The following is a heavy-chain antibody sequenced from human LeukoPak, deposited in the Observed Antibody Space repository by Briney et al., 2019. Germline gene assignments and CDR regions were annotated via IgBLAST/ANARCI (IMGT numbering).Heavy chain of an antibody. J-gene: IGHJ6*02. CDR2: INLNSGGT. CDR1: GYTFTGDY. Sequence: ASVKVSSKASGYTFTGDYMHWGRQAPGQGVEWRGWINLNSGGTNYAQKLQGRVTMTRDTSVSTASMELSRLRVEDTAVYYCARGVLPAFTRSNGMDVWGQGTTVTVS. D-gene: IGHD2-2*01. CDR3: ARGVLPAFTRSNGMDV. V-gene: IGHV1-2*02.